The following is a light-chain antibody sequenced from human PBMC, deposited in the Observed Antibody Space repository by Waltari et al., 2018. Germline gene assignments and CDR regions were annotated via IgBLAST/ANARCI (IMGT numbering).Light chain of an antibody. Sequence: IQMTQSPRSLSASVGDRVTMSCRASQDISNYVARYQQKPGKVPKIVIYAASTLQSGVPSRFSGSGYGAEFTLTISNLQPEDVATYYCQKYGSAPGTFGQGTKVEIK. J-gene: IGKJ1*01. CDR2: AAS. CDR1: QDISNY. CDR3: QKYGSAPGT. V-gene: IGKV1-27*01.